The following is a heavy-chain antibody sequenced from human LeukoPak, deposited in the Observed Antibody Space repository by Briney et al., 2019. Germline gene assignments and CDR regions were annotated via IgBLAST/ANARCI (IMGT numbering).Heavy chain of an antibody. CDR1: GYNFTTHW. CDR2: IYPDDSDT. D-gene: IGHD3-10*01. V-gene: IGHV5-51*06. Sequence: GESLKISCQGSGYNFTTHWIAWVRRMPGKGLDLMGIIYPDDSDTRYSPSFQGQVTISADKSITTAYLQWSSLKASDTAMYYCARSYGTWNYADYWGQGTLLTVSS. CDR3: ARSYGTWNYADY. J-gene: IGHJ4*02.